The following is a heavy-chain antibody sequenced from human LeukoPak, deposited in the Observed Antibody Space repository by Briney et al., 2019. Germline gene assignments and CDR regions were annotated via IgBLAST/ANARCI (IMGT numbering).Heavy chain of an antibody. J-gene: IGHJ6*02. Sequence: GGSLRLSCAASGFTFSSYAMSWVRQAPGKGLEWVSAISGSGGSTYYADSVKGRFTISRDNSKNTLYLQMNSLRAEDTAVYYCAKVMGWYYYYGMDVWGQGTTVPVSS. D-gene: IGHD2-15*01. V-gene: IGHV3-23*01. CDR2: ISGSGGST. CDR1: GFTFSSYA. CDR3: AKVMGWYYYYGMDV.